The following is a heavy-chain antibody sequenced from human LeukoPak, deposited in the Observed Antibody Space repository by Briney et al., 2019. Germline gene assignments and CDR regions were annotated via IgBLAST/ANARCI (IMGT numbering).Heavy chain of an antibody. CDR2: INPSGGST. V-gene: IGHV1-46*01. CDR1: GYTFTSYY. Sequence: ASVKVSRKASGYTFTSYYMHWVRQAPGQGLEWMGIINPSGGSTSYAQKFQGRVTMTRDTSTSTVYMELSSLRSEDTAVYYCARVSAVAGTGAWFDPWGQGTLVTVSS. D-gene: IGHD6-19*01. J-gene: IGHJ5*02. CDR3: ARVSAVAGTGAWFDP.